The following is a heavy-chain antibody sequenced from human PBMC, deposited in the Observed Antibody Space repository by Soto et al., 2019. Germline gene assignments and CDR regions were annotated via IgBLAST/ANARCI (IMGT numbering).Heavy chain of an antibody. Sequence: SVKVSCKASGGTFSSYSISWVRQAPGQGLEWMGGIIPIFGTANYAQKFQGRVTITADESTSTAYMELSSLRSEDTAVYYCASDEYSSSSFDYWGQGTLVTVSS. CDR3: ASDEYSSSSFDY. CDR2: IIPIFGTA. D-gene: IGHD6-6*01. CDR1: GGTFSSYS. V-gene: IGHV1-69*13. J-gene: IGHJ4*02.